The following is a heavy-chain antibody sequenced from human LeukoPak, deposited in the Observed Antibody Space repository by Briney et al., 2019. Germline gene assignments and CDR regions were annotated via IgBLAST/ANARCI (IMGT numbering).Heavy chain of an antibody. V-gene: IGHV5-51*01. CDR1: GYSFTSYW. CDR2: IYPGDSNT. D-gene: IGHD3-3*01. CDR3: ARSKSIYGFWSNNNPDAFDI. Sequence: GESLKISCKGSGYSFTSYWIGWVRQMPGKGLEWMGIIYPGDSNTRYSPSLQGQVTISADKSISTAYLQWSSLKASDTAMYYCARSKSIYGFWSNNNPDAFDIWGQGTMVTVSS. J-gene: IGHJ3*02.